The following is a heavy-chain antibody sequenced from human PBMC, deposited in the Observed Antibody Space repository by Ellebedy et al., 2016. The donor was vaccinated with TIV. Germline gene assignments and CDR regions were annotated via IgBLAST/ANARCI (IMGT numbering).Heavy chain of an antibody. CDR1: GFTFSSDA. D-gene: IGHD4-17*01. CDR2: ISYDGSNK. CDR3: ARWPSGDAPLDY. V-gene: IGHV3-30-3*01. J-gene: IGHJ4*02. Sequence: GGSLRLSCAASGFTFSSDAMRWVWHVAGKGLEWVAVISYDGSNKYYADSVKGRFTISRDNSTHTLSLQMNSLRVEDTAVYYCARWPSGDAPLDYWGQGTLVTVSS.